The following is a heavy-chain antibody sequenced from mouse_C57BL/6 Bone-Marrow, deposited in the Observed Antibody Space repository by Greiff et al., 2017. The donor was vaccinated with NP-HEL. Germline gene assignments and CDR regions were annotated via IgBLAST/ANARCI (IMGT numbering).Heavy chain of an antibody. D-gene: IGHD2-3*01. CDR2: INPGSGGT. V-gene: IGHV1-54*01. Sequence: QVQLQQSGAELVRPGTSVKVSCKASGYAFTNYLIEWVKQRPGQGLEWIGVINPGSGGTNYNEKFKGKATLTADKSSSTAYMQLSSLTSEDSAVYFCARRGWLLLHYFDYWGQGTTLTVSS. CDR1: GYAFTNYL. CDR3: ARRGWLLLHYFDY. J-gene: IGHJ2*01.